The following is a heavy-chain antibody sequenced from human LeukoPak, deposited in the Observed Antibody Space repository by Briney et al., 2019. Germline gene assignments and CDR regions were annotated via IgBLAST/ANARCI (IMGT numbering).Heavy chain of an antibody. J-gene: IGHJ4*02. CDR2: ITSGSGTI. CDR3: ARGRVDIVT. CDR1: GFTFSSYS. V-gene: IGHV3-48*01. D-gene: IGHD5-12*01. Sequence: GGSLRLSCAASGFTFSSYSMNWVRQAPGKGLEWISYITSGSGTIYYADSVKGRFTISRDNAKNSLYLQMNSLRAEDTAVYYCARGRVDIVTWGQGTLVTVSS.